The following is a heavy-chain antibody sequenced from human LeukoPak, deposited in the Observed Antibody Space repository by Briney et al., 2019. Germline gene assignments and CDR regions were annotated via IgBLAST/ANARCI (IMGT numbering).Heavy chain of an antibody. D-gene: IGHD3-22*01. CDR3: ARDYDSSGYYPLSDY. Sequence: SGGSLRLSCAASGFTFSSYWMSWVRQAPGKGLEWVANIKQDGSEKYYVDSVKGRFTISKDNAKNSLYLQMNSLRAEDTAVYYCARDYDSSGYYPLSDYWGQGTLVTVSS. CDR1: GFTFSSYW. J-gene: IGHJ4*02. V-gene: IGHV3-7*01. CDR2: IKQDGSEK.